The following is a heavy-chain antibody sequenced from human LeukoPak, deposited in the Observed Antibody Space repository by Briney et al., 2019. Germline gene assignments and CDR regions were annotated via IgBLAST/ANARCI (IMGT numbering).Heavy chain of an antibody. CDR1: GLTFSSYA. CDR3: AKDAGYSYAKYYLDY. D-gene: IGHD5-18*01. CDR2: ISGSGGST. V-gene: IGHV3-23*01. Sequence: PGGSLRLSCAASGLTFSSYAMSWVRQAPGKGLEWVSAISGSGGSTYYADSVKGRFTISRDNSKNTLYLQMNSLRAEDTAVYYCAKDAGYSYAKYYLDYWGQGTLVTVSS. J-gene: IGHJ4*02.